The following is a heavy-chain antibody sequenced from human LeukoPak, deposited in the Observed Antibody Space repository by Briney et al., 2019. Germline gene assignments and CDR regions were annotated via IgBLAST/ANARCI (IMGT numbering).Heavy chain of an antibody. V-gene: IGHV4-4*07. D-gene: IGHD2-2*01. CDR2: IYTSGST. J-gene: IGHJ5*02. Sequence: ASETLSLTCTVSGGSISSYYWSWIRQPAGKGLEWIGRIYTSGSTNYNPSLKSRVTMSVDTSKNQFSLKLSSVTAADTAVYYCARGSRGDIVVVPAAEDGWFDPWGQGTLVTVSS. CDR3: ARGSRGDIVVVPAAEDGWFDP. CDR1: GGSISSYY.